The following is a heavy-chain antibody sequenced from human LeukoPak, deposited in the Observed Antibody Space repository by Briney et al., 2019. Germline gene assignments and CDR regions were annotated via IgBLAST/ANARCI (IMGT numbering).Heavy chain of an antibody. J-gene: IGHJ4*02. Sequence: HPGGSLRLSCAASGFTFSSYGMHWVRQAPGKGLEWVAVIWYDGRNRYYADSVKGRFTISRDNSENTLYLQMNSLGAEDTAVYYCARDVAAAGSNYFDYWGQGTLATVSS. CDR2: IWYDGRNR. V-gene: IGHV3-33*01. CDR1: GFTFSSYG. D-gene: IGHD6-13*01. CDR3: ARDVAAAGSNYFDY.